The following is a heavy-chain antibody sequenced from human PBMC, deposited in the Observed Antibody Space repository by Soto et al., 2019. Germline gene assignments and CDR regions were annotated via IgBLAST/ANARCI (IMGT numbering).Heavy chain of an antibody. CDR3: AAYDCSGGSCYYNWFDP. V-gene: IGHV1-18*01. J-gene: IGHJ5*02. Sequence: AASVKVYCKASGYTFTSYCISWVRQAPGQGLEWMGWISAYNGNTNYAQKLQGRVTMTTDTSTSTAYMELRSLRSDDTAVYYCAAYDCSGGSCYYNWFDPWGQGTLVTVSS. CDR1: GYTFTSYC. D-gene: IGHD2-15*01. CDR2: ISAYNGNT.